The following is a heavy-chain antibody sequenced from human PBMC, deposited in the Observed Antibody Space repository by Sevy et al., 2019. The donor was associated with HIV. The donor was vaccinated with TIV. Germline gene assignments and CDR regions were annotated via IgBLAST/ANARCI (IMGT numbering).Heavy chain of an antibody. CDR1: GFTFSGST. CDR3: TRPMTTVNGDYFDY. D-gene: IGHD4-17*01. CDR2: IRRKANVYAT. J-gene: IGHJ4*02. V-gene: IGHV3-73*01. Sequence: GGSLRLSCAASGFTFSGSTMHWVRQASGKGLEWVGRIRRKANVYATAYAASVKGRFTISRNVSRNTAFLQMNSLKTDDTAVYYSTRPMTTVNGDYFDYWGQGTLVTVSS.